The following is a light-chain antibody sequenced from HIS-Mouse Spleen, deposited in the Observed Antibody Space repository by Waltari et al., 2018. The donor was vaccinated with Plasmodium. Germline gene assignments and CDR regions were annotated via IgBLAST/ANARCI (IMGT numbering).Light chain of an antibody. Sequence: AIWITQSPSLLSAVTGHSFNNSYRMRQGISSYLARYQQKPGKAPELLIYAASTLQSGVPSRFSGSGSGTDFTLTISCLQSEDFATYYCQQYYSFPQTFGQGTKVEIK. V-gene: IGKV1D-8*02. CDR2: AAS. CDR3: QQYYSFPQT. CDR1: QGISSY. J-gene: IGKJ1*01.